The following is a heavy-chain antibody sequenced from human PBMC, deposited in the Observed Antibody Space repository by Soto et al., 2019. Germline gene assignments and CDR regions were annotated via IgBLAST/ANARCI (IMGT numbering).Heavy chain of an antibody. Sequence: QVQLQESGPGLVKPSETLSLTCSVSGGSLNNSYWAWIRQTPGKGLEWIAYSYYSGTTNYNPSLASLVTISLDTAKNLFSLSLSSVTAADTAMYYCARRRPMAGLFDIWGQGTLVAVSS. V-gene: IGHV4-59*01. CDR2: SYYSGTT. D-gene: IGHD6-19*01. CDR3: ARRRPMAGLFDI. J-gene: IGHJ4*02. CDR1: GGSLNNSY.